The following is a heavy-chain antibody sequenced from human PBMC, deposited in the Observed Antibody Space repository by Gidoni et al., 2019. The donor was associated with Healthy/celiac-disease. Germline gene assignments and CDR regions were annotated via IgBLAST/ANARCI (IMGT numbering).Heavy chain of an antibody. CDR2: ISSSSSYI. D-gene: IGHD2-2*02. Sequence: EVQLVESGGGLVKPGGSLRLSCAASGFTFSSYSMNWVRQAPGKGLEWVSSISSSSSYIYYADSVKGRFTIARDNAKNSLYLQMNSLRAEDTAVYYCARLPYQPLLYGMVSDYWGQGTLVTVSS. V-gene: IGHV3-21*01. CDR1: GFTFSSYS. J-gene: IGHJ4*02. CDR3: ARLPYQPLLYGMVSDY.